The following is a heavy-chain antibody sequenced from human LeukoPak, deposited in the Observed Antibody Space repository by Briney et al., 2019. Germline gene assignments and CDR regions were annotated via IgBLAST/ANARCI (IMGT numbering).Heavy chain of an antibody. CDR2: ISYDGSNK. CDR1: GFTFSDYY. V-gene: IGHV3-30-3*01. D-gene: IGHD6-13*01. Sequence: PGGSLRLSCAASGFTFSDYYMSWIRQAPGKGLEWVAVISYDGSNKYYADSVKGRFTISRDNSKNTLYLQMNSLRAEDTAVYYCARGPGIAAAGRDYWGQGTLVTVSS. CDR3: ARGPGIAAAGRDY. J-gene: IGHJ4*02.